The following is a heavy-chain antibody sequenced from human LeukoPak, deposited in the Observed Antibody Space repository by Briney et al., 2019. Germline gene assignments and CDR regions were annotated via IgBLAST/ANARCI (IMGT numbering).Heavy chain of an antibody. J-gene: IGHJ5*02. V-gene: IGHV4-34*01. D-gene: IGHD6-13*01. CDR2: INHSGST. CDR3: ARMDSRLQQLVRRGYNWFDP. CDR1: GGSFSGYY. Sequence: PSETLSLTCAVYGGSFSGYYWSWIRQPPGKGLEWIGEINHSGSTNYNPSLKSRVTISVDTSKNQFSLKLSPVTAADTAVYYCARMDSRLQQLVRRGYNWFDPWGQGTLVTVSS.